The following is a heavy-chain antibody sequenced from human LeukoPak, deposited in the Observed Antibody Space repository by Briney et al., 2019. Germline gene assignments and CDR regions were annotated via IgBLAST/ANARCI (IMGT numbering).Heavy chain of an antibody. V-gene: IGHV5-51*01. Sequence: GESLKISCKGSGYSFTSYWIGWVRQMPGKGLEWMGIIYPGDSDTRYSPSFQGQVTISADKSISTAYLQWCSLKASDTAMYYCARQMVRGVMNFDYWGQGTLVTVSS. J-gene: IGHJ4*02. CDR1: GYSFTSYW. CDR3: ARQMVRGVMNFDY. CDR2: IYPGDSDT. D-gene: IGHD3-10*01.